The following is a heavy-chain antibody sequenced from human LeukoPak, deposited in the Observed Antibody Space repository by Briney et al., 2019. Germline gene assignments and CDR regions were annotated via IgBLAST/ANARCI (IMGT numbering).Heavy chain of an antibody. CDR3: ARDSLNCGGDCYSGWYYFDY. CDR1: GYTFTSYY. Sequence: GASVKVSCKASGYTFTSYYMHWVRQAPGQGLEWMGIINPSGGSTSYAQKFQGRVTMTRDTSTSTVYMELSGLRSEDTAVYYCARDSLNCGGDCYSGWYYFDYWGQGTLVTVSS. V-gene: IGHV1-46*01. CDR2: INPSGGST. J-gene: IGHJ4*02. D-gene: IGHD2-21*01.